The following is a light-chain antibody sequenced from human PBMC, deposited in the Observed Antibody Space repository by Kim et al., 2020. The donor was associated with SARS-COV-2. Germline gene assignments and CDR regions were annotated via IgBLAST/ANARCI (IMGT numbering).Light chain of an antibody. Sequence: QPASISCRSSQSLVNSDGTTYLSWFQQRPGQSPRRLIYKISNRDSGVPDRFSGSGSGTDFTLRISRVEAEDVGVYYCMQGSHWPYTFGQGTKLEI. V-gene: IGKV2-30*01. J-gene: IGKJ2*01. CDR1: QSLVNSDGTTY. CDR3: MQGSHWPYT. CDR2: KIS.